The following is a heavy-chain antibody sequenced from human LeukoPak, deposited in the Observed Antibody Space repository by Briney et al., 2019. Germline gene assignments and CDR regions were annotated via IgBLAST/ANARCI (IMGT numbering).Heavy chain of an antibody. Sequence: GGSLRLSCAASGFTFSSYWMHWVRQAPGKGLEWVSSISSSSSYIYYADSVKGRFTISRDNAKNSLYLQMNSLRAEDTAVYYCARIPFTMVRGVTAYYYYGMDVWGKGTTVTVSS. CDR2: ISSSSSYI. CDR1: GFTFSSYW. CDR3: ARIPFTMVRGVTAYYYYGMDV. V-gene: IGHV3-21*01. D-gene: IGHD3-10*01. J-gene: IGHJ6*04.